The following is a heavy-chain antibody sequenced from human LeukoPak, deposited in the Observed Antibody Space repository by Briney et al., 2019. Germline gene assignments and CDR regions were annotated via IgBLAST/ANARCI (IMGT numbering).Heavy chain of an antibody. CDR2: ISAYNGNT. J-gene: IGHJ4*02. Sequence: ASVKVSCKASGYTFTSYGISWVRQAPGQGLEWMGWISAYNGNTNYAQKLQGRVTMTTDTSTSTAYMELRSLRSDDTAVYYCARDDVTTGTKTALGYWGQGTLVTVSS. CDR3: ARDDVTTGTKTALGY. CDR1: GYTFTSYG. V-gene: IGHV1-18*01. D-gene: IGHD1-1*01.